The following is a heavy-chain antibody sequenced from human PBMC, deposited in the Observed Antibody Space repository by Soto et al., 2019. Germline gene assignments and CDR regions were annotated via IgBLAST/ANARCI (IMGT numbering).Heavy chain of an antibody. CDR2: ISGYNGYT. D-gene: IGHD3-16*01. CDR3: ARDRDYSHTDADIDY. V-gene: IGHV1-18*01. J-gene: IGHJ4*02. Sequence: QVQLMQSGAEVRRPGTSMRISCTTSGYNFNTYGIIWVRQAPGQGLEWMGWISGYNGYTKYAQNFEDRVTLSTDPSTSTAFLELRNLRSGDTALYFCARDRDYSHTDADIDYWGQGTLVPFSS. CDR1: GYNFNTYG.